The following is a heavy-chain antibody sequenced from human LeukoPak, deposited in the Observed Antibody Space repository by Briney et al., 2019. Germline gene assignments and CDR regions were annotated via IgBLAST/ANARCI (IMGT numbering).Heavy chain of an antibody. Sequence: SETLSLTCTVSGGSVSSGSYYWSWIRQPPGKGLEWIGYIYYSGNTNYNPSLKSRVTISVDTSKNQFSLKLSSVTAADTAVYYCARGDCSSTSCPIGWFDPWGQGTLVTVSS. V-gene: IGHV4-61*01. CDR2: IYYSGNT. CDR3: ARGDCSSTSCPIGWFDP. J-gene: IGHJ5*02. D-gene: IGHD2-2*01. CDR1: GGSVSSGSYY.